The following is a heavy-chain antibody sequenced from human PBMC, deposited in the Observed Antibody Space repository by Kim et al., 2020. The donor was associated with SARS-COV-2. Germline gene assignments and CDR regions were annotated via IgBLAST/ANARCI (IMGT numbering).Heavy chain of an antibody. V-gene: IGHV4-31*03. CDR1: GGSIRSGGFY. J-gene: IGHJ6*02. CDR2: TYYSGST. D-gene: IGHD3-10*01. Sequence: SETLSLTCTVSGGSIRSGGFYWTWIRQHPGKGLEWIGYTYYSGSTYYNPSLKSRVIISVDTSKNQFSLKLSSVTAADTAVYFCARDTEGFGELDVWGQGTTVTVSS. CDR3: ARDTEGFGELDV.